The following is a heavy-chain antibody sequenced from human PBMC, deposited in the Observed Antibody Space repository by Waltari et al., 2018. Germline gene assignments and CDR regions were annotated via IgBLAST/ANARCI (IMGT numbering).Heavy chain of an antibody. CDR3: VRNSGFYRLDH. V-gene: IGHV3-7*01. J-gene: IGHJ4*02. CDR1: GFTFGAYW. D-gene: IGHD5-12*01. Sequence: EVQVVESGGGLVQPGGSLRLSCAASGFTFGAYWMSWVRQAPGKGVEWVAKRKEERSIEQYEDSGRGRFPLSRDNAGNSLCLQMNSLRADDSAVYDCVRNSGFYRLDHWGQGTLVTVSA. CDR2: RKEERSIE.